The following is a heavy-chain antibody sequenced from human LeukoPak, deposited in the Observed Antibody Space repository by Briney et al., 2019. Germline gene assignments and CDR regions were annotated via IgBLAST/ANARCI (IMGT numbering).Heavy chain of an antibody. V-gene: IGHV3-30*04. CDR1: GFTFSSYA. CDR3: ARDPYSSGWRYYFDY. J-gene: IGHJ4*02. CDR2: ISYDGSNK. D-gene: IGHD6-19*01. Sequence: PGRSLRLSCAASGFTFSSYAMHWVRQAPGKGLEGWAVISYDGSNKYYADPVKGRFTISRDNSKNTLYLQMNSLRAEDTAVYYCARDPYSSGWRYYFDYWGQGTLVTVSS.